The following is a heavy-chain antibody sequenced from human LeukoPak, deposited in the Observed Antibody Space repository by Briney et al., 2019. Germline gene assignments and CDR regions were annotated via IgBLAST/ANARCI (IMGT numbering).Heavy chain of an antibody. V-gene: IGHV1-2*02. CDR1: GYTFTGYY. CDR2: INPNSGGT. CDR3: ARDGNGNDYVWGSYRSAFDY. D-gene: IGHD3-16*02. J-gene: IGHJ4*02. Sequence: SVKVSCKASGYTFTGYYMHWVRQAPGQGLEWMGWINPNSGGTNYAQKFQGRVTMTRDTSISTAYMELSRLRSDDTAVYYCARDGNGNDYVWGSYRSAFDYWGQGTLVTVSS.